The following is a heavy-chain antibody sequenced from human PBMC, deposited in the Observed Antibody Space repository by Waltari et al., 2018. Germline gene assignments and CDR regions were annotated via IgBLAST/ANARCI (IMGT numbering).Heavy chain of an antibody. Sequence: QVQLVESGGGVVQPGRSLRLSCAASGFTFSSYGMHWVRQAPGQGLEWVAVIWYDGSNKYYADSVKGRFTISRDNSKNTLYLQMNSLRAEDTAVYYCAKDSQYSSSWYDYWGQGTLVTVSS. V-gene: IGHV3-30*18. D-gene: IGHD6-13*01. J-gene: IGHJ4*02. CDR2: IWYDGSNK. CDR3: AKDSQYSSSWYDY. CDR1: GFTFSSYG.